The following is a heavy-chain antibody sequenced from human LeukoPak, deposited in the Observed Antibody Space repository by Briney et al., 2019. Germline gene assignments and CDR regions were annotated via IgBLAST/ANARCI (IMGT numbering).Heavy chain of an antibody. CDR1: GFTFSSYA. D-gene: IGHD3-16*02. CDR3: AKSLYGGMDV. J-gene: IGHJ6*04. V-gene: IGHV3-23*01. Sequence: PGGSLRLSCAASGFTFSSYAMTWVRQAPGKGLECVSGISGRGSSTSYADSVKGRFTISRDNSKNTLYLQMNSLRAEGTAVYYCAKSLYGGMDVWGRGTTVTVSS. CDR2: ISGRGSST.